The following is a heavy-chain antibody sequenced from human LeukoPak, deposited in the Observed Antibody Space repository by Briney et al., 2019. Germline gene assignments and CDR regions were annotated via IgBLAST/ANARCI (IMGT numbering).Heavy chain of an antibody. CDR3: ARDQTIAVAGPYFDH. CDR2: IYYSGSA. V-gene: IGHV4-59*12. J-gene: IGHJ4*02. Sequence: PSETLSLTCTVSGDSISSNYWNWIRQPPGKGLEWIGSIYYSGSANYNPSLKSRVTISVDTSKNQFSLKLRSVTAADTAVYYCARDQTIAVAGPYFDHWGRGTLVIVSS. D-gene: IGHD6-19*01. CDR1: GDSISSNY.